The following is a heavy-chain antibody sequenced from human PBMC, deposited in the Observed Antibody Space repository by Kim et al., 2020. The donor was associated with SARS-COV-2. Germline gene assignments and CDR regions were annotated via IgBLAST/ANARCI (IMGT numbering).Heavy chain of an antibody. Sequence: GGSLRLSCAASGITFSSYGMHWVRQAPGKGLEWVAVIWYDGRNKYYVDSVKGRFTISRDNSKNTLYLQMNSLRAEDTAVYYCARHGLGYCSGGSCENAFDIWGQGTMVTVSS. J-gene: IGHJ3*02. V-gene: IGHV3-33*08. D-gene: IGHD2-15*01. CDR2: IWYDGRNK. CDR1: GITFSSYG. CDR3: ARHGLGYCSGGSCENAFDI.